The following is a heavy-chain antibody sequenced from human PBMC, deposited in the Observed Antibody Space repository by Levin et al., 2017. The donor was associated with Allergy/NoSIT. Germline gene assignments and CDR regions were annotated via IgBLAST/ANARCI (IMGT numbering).Heavy chain of an antibody. CDR3: ARDWPTLGYYYGMDV. V-gene: IGHV3-53*01. CDR1: GFTVSSNY. CDR2: IYSGGST. Sequence: PGGSLRLSCAASGFTVSSNYMSWVRQAPGKGLEWVSVIYSGGSTYYADSVKGRFTISRDNSKNTLYLQMNSLRAEDTAVYYCARDWPTLGYYYGMDVWGQGTTVTVSS. D-gene: IGHD3-16*01. J-gene: IGHJ6*02.